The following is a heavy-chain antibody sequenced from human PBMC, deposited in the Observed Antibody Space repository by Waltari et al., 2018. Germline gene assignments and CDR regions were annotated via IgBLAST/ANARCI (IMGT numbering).Heavy chain of an antibody. D-gene: IGHD4-4*01. V-gene: IGHV1-18*01. CDR3: ARVSVYSNYRYYYYMDV. J-gene: IGHJ6*03. CDR1: GYTFTSYG. CDR2: ISAYNGNT. Sequence: QVQLVQSGAEVKKPGASVKVSFKASGYTFTSYGISWVRQAPGQGLEWMGWISAYNGNTNYAQKLQGRVTMTTDTSTSTAYMELRSLRSDDTAVYYCARVSVYSNYRYYYYMDVWGKGTTVTVSS.